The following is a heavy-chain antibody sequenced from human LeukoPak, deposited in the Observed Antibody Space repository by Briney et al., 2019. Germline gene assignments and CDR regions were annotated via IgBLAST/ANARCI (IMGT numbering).Heavy chain of an antibody. V-gene: IGHV4-34*01. CDR2: INHSGST. CDR1: GGSFSGYY. D-gene: IGHD2-21*02. CDR3: ARGLYCGGDCYRTAFDI. Sequence: SETLSLTCAVYGGSFSGYYWSWIRQPPGKGLEWIGEINHSGSTNYNRSLKSRVTISVGTSKNQFSLKLSSVTAADTAVYYCARGLYCGGDCYRTAFDIWGQGTMVTVSS. J-gene: IGHJ3*02.